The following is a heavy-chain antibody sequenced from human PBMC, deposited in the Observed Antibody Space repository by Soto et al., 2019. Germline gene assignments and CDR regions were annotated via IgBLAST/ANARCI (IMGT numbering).Heavy chain of an antibody. CDR3: ARDRPGGTTVTNFYYYGMDV. CDR2: IKQDGSEK. CDR1: GFTFSSYW. D-gene: IGHD4-4*01. Sequence: VGSLRLSCAASGFTFSSYWMSWVRQAPGKGLEWVANIKQDGSEKYYVDSVKGRFTISRDNAKNSLYLQMNSLRAEDTAVYYCARDRPGGTTVTNFYYYGMDVWGQGTTVTVSS. V-gene: IGHV3-7*01. J-gene: IGHJ6*02.